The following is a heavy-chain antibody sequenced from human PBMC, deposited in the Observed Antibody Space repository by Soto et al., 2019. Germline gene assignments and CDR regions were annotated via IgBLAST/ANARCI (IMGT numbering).Heavy chain of an antibody. CDR3: ARQDIVVVPAAGQARSDPTWFDP. CDR1: GGTFSSYA. CDR2: IIPIFGTA. D-gene: IGHD2-2*01. J-gene: IGHJ5*02. V-gene: IGHV1-69*13. Sequence: SVKVSCKASGGTFSSYAISWVRQAPGQGLEWMGGIIPIFGTANYAQKFQGRVTITADESTSTAYMELSSLRSEDTAVYCCARQDIVVVPAAGQARSDPTWFDPWGQGTLVTVSS.